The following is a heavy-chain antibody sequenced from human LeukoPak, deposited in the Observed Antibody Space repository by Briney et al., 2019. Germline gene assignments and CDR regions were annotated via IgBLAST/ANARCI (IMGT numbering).Heavy chain of an antibody. D-gene: IGHD6-13*01. V-gene: IGHV1-18*01. CDR2: ISAYNGNT. CDR1: GYTFTSYG. J-gene: IGHJ6*02. CDR3: AREVAAVESYYGMDV. Sequence: ASVTVSCKASGYTFTSYGISWVRQAPGQGLEWMGWISAYNGNTSYAQKLQGRVTMTTDTSTSAAYMELRSLRSDDTAVYYCAREVAAVESYYGMDVWGQGTTVTVSS.